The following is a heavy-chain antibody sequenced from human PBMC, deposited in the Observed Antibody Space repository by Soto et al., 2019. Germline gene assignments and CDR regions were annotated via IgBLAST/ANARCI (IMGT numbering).Heavy chain of an antibody. Sequence: QVQLVQSGAEVKKPGSSVKVSCKASGGTVSSYTFSWVRQAPGQGLEWMGRFIPILDLASYAQKFQGRVTITADKSTSTAYMELNSLRSEDTAVYYCATPRNVGVYGYYALDYWVQGTLVAVSS. V-gene: IGHV1-69*02. J-gene: IGHJ4*02. CDR3: ATPRNVGVYGYYALDY. CDR2: FIPILDLA. CDR1: GGTVSSYT. D-gene: IGHD4-17*01.